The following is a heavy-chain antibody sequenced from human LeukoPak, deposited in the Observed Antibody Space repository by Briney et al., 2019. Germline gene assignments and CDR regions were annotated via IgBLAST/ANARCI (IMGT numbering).Heavy chain of an antibody. CDR2: IYPGDSDT. CDR3: ARQHPTNDYGDSFDY. CDR1: GYSFTSYW. Sequence: GESLKISCKGSGYSFTSYWIGWVRQMPGKGLERMGIIYPGDSDTRYSPSFQGQVTISADKSISTAYLQWSSLKASDTAMYYCARQHPTNDYGDSFDYWGQGTLVTVSS. V-gene: IGHV5-51*01. J-gene: IGHJ4*02. D-gene: IGHD4-17*01.